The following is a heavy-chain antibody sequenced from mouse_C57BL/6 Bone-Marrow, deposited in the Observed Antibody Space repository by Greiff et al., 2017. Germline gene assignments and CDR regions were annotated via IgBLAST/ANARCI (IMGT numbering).Heavy chain of an antibody. Sequence: QVQLQQSGAELARPGASVKMSCKASGYTFTSYTMHWVNQWPGQGLEWIGYINPSSGYTKYNQKFKDKATLTADKASSTAYMQLGSLTSEDSAVYYCEYYCGSSPDYWGQGTTLTVSS. V-gene: IGHV1-4*01. D-gene: IGHD1-1*01. CDR3: EYYCGSSPDY. CDR1: GYTFTSYT. J-gene: IGHJ2*01. CDR2: INPSSGYT.